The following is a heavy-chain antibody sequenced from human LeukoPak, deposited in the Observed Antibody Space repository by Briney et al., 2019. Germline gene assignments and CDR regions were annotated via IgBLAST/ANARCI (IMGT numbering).Heavy chain of an antibody. CDR2: IYPGDSDT. J-gene: IGHJ4*02. CDR3: ARLPRSSSWFRLYYFDY. Sequence: GESLKISCKGSGYSFTSYWIGWVRQMPGKGLEWMGIIYPGDSDTRYSPSFQGQVTISADKSISTAYLQWSSLKASDTAMYYCARLPRSSSWFRLYYFDYWGQGTLVTVSS. V-gene: IGHV5-51*01. CDR1: GYSFTSYW. D-gene: IGHD6-13*01.